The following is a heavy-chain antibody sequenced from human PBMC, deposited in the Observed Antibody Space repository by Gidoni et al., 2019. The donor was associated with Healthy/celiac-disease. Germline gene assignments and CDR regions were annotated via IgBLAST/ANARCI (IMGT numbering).Heavy chain of an antibody. J-gene: IGHJ6*02. CDR1: GFTFSSYG. D-gene: IGHD3-3*01. V-gene: IGHV3-33*01. Sequence: QVQLVESGGGVVQPGRSLRLSCAASGFTFSSYGMHWVRQAPGKGLEWVAVIWYDGSNKYYADSVKGRFTISRDNSKNTLYLQMNSLRAEDTAVYYCAREIQNHYDFWSGYYSYYYGMDVWGQGTTVTVSS. CDR3: AREIQNHYDFWSGYYSYYYGMDV. CDR2: IWYDGSNK.